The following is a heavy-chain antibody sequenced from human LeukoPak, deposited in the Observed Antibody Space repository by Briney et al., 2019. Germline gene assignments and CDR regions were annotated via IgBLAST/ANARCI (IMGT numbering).Heavy chain of an antibody. D-gene: IGHD3-22*01. CDR2: ITSSSSYI. CDR3: TTGLRYYYDSSNYYPTTREAFDI. J-gene: IGHJ3*02. CDR1: GFTFSSYT. Sequence: SGGSLRLSCAASGFTFSSYTMNWVRQAPGKGLEWVSSITSSSSYIYYADSVMGRFTISRDNANNSLYLQMNSLRAEDTAVYYCTTGLRYYYDSSNYYPTTREAFDIWGQGTMVTVSS. V-gene: IGHV3-21*03.